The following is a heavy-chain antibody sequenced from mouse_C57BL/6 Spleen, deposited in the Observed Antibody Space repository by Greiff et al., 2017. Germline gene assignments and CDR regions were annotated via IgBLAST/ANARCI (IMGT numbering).Heavy chain of an antibody. J-gene: IGHJ3*01. Sequence: EVQVVESGGGLVQPGGSLSLSCAASGFTFTDYYMSWVRQPPGQALEWLGFIRNKANGYTTELSAPVKGRFTISTDNSQSILYLQMSALRAEDSATYYCARPDYGSRGAWFAYWGKGTLVTVSA. CDR3: ARPDYGSRGAWFAY. CDR2: IRNKANGYTT. D-gene: IGHD1-1*01. V-gene: IGHV7-3*01. CDR1: GFTFTDYY.